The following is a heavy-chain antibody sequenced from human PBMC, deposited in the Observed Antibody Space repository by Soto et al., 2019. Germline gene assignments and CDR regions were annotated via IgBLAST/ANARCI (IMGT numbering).Heavy chain of an antibody. J-gene: IGHJ4*02. Sequence: GGSLRLSCAASGFTFSSYAMSWVRQAPGRGLEWVSAISGSGGSTYYADSVKGRFTISRDNSKNTLYLQMNSLRAEDTAVYYCAKVPWEIVLMVYEHWGQGTLVTVSS. V-gene: IGHV3-23*01. CDR3: AKVPWEIVLMVYEH. CDR1: GFTFSSYA. CDR2: ISGSGGST. D-gene: IGHD2-8*01.